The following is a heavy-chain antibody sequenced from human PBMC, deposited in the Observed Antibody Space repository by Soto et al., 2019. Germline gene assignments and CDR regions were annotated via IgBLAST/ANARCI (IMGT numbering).Heavy chain of an antibody. J-gene: IGHJ6*03. Sequence: SETLSLTCIVSGVSISSGYCTWIRQSPGKGLEWIGYISHSGLRHYRASLQSRLTMSVDTSKNQFSLKLTSVTAADTAVYYCARSSYCSSTSCYKHYYYYYYMDVWGKGTTVTVSS. CDR2: ISHSGLR. CDR1: GVSISSGY. V-gene: IGHV4-59*08. D-gene: IGHD2-2*02. CDR3: ARSSYCSSTSCYKHYYYYYYMDV.